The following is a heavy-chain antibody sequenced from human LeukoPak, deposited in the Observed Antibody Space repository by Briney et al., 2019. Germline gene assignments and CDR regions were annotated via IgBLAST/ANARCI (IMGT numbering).Heavy chain of an antibody. CDR1: GYSISSGYY. J-gene: IGHJ4*02. CDR2: IYHSGST. D-gene: IGHD1-26*01. V-gene: IGHV4-38-2*02. CDR3: ARDRDGGSYGVFGD. Sequence: PSETLSLTCTVSGYSISSGYYWGWIRQPPGKGLEWIGSIYHSGSTYYNPSLKSRVTISVDTSKNQFSLKLSSVTAADTAVYYCARDRDGGSYGVFGDWGQGTLVTVSS.